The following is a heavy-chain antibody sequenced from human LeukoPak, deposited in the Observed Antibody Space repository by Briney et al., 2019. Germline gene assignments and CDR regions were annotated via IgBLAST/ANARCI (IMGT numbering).Heavy chain of an antibody. J-gene: IGHJ4*02. CDR3: ARGVYPDY. CDR1: GYTFTGYY. D-gene: IGHD5/OR15-5a*01. V-gene: IGHV1-8*02. Sequence: ASVKVSCKASGYTFTGYYMHWVRQATGQGLEWMGWMKPNSGKTGYAQKFQGRITITRDTSISTSYMELTSLTSEDTAVYYCARGVYPDYWGQGTLVTVSS. CDR2: MKPNSGKT.